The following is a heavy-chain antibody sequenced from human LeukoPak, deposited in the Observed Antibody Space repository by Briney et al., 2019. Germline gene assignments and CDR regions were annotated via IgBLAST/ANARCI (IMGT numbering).Heavy chain of an antibody. Sequence: SETLSLTCTVSGGSISSYYWSWIRQPPGKGLEWIGYIYYSGSTNYNPSLKSRVTISVDTSKNQFSLKLSSVTAADTAVYYCAREGWNYDFWSGYGVWGQGTTVTVSS. V-gene: IGHV4-59*01. J-gene: IGHJ6*02. D-gene: IGHD3-3*01. CDR3: AREGWNYDFWSGYGV. CDR2: IYYSGST. CDR1: GGSISSYY.